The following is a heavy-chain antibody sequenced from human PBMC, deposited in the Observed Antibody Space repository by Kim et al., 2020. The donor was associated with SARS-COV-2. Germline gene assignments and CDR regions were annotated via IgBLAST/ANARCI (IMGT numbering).Heavy chain of an antibody. V-gene: IGHV3-53*01. J-gene: IGHJ6*02. D-gene: IGHD6-13*01. CDR2: IYSGGST. CDR3: ARGTLAAAGPSPYYYYGMDV. Sequence: GGSLRLSCAASGFTVSSNYMSWVRQAPGKGLEWVSVIYSGGSTYYADSVKGRFTISRDNSKNTLYLQMNSLRAEDTAVYYCARGTLAAAGPSPYYYYGMDVWGQGTTVTVSS. CDR1: GFTVSSNY.